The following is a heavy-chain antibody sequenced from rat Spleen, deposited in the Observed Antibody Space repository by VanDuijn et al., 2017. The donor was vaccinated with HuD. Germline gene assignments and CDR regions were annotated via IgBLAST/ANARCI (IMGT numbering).Heavy chain of an antibody. CDR1: GFTFSRYW. CDR2: VSSDGVNT. J-gene: IGHJ2*01. D-gene: IGHD1-12*02. CDR3: AVAGDGY. Sequence: EVQLVESGGGVVQPGKSLKLSCVASGFTFSRYWMYWVRQAPGKGLEWVSSVSSDGVNTYYPDSVKGRFTISRDNAENRVYLQMNSLKSEDTATYYCAVAGDGYWGQGVMVTVSS. V-gene: IGHV5-58*01.